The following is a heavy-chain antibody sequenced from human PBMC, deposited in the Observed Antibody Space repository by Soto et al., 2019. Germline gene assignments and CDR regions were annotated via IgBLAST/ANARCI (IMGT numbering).Heavy chain of an antibody. CDR2: IYYSGSS. D-gene: IGHD5-12*01. Sequence: SETLSLTCTVSGGSISSGDYYWSWIRQPPGKGLEYIGYIYYSGSSHYNPSLKSRVTISLDTSRNQFSLKLSSVTAADTAVYFCARVKATLYRHYYFDYWGQGTPVTVS. CDR3: ARVKATLYRHYYFDY. J-gene: IGHJ4*02. V-gene: IGHV4-30-4*01. CDR1: GGSISSGDYY.